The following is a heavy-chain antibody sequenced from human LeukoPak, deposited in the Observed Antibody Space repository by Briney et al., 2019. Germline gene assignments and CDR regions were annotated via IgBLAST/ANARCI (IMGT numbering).Heavy chain of an antibody. J-gene: IGHJ3*02. Sequence: PGGSLRLSCAASGFTFSSYGMHWVRQAPGKGLEWVAVISYDGSNKYYADSVKGRFTISRDNSKNSLYLQMNSLRAEDTAVYYCAKDSSGNDAFDIWGQGTMVTVSS. CDR3: AKDSSGNDAFDI. CDR2: ISYDGSNK. CDR1: GFTFSSYG. D-gene: IGHD3-22*01. V-gene: IGHV3-30*18.